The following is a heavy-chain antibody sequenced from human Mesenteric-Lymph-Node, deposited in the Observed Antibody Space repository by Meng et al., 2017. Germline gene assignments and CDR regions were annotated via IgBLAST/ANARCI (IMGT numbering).Heavy chain of an antibody. Sequence: GESLKISCAASGFTFSTFAMHWVRQAPGKGLEWVAVISYDGSNQYYADSVKGRFTISRDNPKNTLYLQMNSLRPEDTALYYCARDHRSGYHNYYYDYGLDVWGQGTTVTVSS. CDR1: GFTFSTFA. D-gene: IGHD3-3*01. CDR3: ARDHRSGYHNYYYDYGLDV. V-gene: IGHV3-30*01. CDR2: ISYDGSNQ. J-gene: IGHJ6*02.